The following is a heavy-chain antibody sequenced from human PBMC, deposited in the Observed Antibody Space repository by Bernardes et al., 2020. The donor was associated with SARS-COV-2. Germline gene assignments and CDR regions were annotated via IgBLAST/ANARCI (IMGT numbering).Heavy chain of an antibody. J-gene: IGHJ3*02. CDR1: GYTFTDNH. V-gene: IGHV1-2*02. Sequence: ASVKVSCKASGYTFTDNHLYWVRQAPGQGLESMGWIDPNSGDTHYVQKFEGRVTMTRDTSTSTAYMELNRLTYDDTAVFFCARELGIVAFDIWGQGTMVTVSS. CDR2: IDPNSGDT. D-gene: IGHD1-26*01. CDR3: ARELGIVAFDI.